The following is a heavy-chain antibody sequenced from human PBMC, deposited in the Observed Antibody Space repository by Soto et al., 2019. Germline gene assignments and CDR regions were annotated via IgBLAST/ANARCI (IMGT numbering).Heavy chain of an antibody. V-gene: IGHV3-33*01. J-gene: IGHJ4*02. CDR3: ARNIWFERSKCLDY. Sequence: QVHLVASGGGVVQPGRSLRLSCVASGFTFSNYGMHWVRQAPGKGLEWVAVIGYDGSKTYYADSVKGRFTISKDNSKNTLYLQMNSLRAEDTAIYYCARNIWFERSKCLDYWGQGTLVTVSS. CDR1: GFTFSNYG. D-gene: IGHD3-10*01. CDR2: IGYDGSKT.